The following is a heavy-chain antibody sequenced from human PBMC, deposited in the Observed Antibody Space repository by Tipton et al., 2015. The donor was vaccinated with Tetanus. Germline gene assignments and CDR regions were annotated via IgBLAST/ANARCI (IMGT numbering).Heavy chain of an antibody. V-gene: IGHV4-39*01. Sequence: LRLSCTVSGGSISSGGYYWGWIRQPPGKGLEWIATFYYGGSTYYNPSLRSRVTISVDTSKNQFSLKLSTMTAADTAVYYCARHGRLVGIYFHYWGQGTLVTVSS. CDR3: ARHGRLVGIYFHY. J-gene: IGHJ4*02. CDR1: GGSISSGGYY. CDR2: FYYGGST. D-gene: IGHD1-26*01.